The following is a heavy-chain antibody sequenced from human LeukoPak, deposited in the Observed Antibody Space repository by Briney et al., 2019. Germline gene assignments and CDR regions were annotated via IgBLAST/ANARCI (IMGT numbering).Heavy chain of an antibody. CDR1: GFTFSSYA. D-gene: IGHD3-9*01. Sequence: PGRSLRLSCAASGFTFSSYAMHWVRQAPGKGLEWVAVIWYDGSNKYYADSVKGRFTISRDNSKNTLYLQMNSLRAEDTAVYYCARDTGRITISPHYYYGMDVWGQGTTVTVSS. V-gene: IGHV3-30*07. CDR3: ARDTGRITISPHYYYGMDV. J-gene: IGHJ6*02. CDR2: IWYDGSNK.